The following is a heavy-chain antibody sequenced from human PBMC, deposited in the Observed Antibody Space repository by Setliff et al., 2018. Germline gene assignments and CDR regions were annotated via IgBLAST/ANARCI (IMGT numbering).Heavy chain of an antibody. CDR1: DYTLVKCV. CDR2: LRFFCGVTYK. CDR3: ARGGPPYAESVY. V-gene: IGHV3-30*02. Sequence: GGSLRLSCGASDYTLVKCVKEWVRQAPGKGLRWVTFLRFFCGVTYKLNFALVKGRLFISRDKSKDTMRLQKTSLSPGDSSMYFCARGGPPYAESVYWGQGTLVTVSS. J-gene: IGHJ4*02. D-gene: IGHD4-17*01.